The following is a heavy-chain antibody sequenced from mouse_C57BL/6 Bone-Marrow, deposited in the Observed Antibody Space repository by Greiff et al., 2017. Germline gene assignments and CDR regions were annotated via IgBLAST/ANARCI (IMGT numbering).Heavy chain of an antibody. J-gene: IGHJ4*01. D-gene: IGHD6-5*01. CDR1: GYTFTSYW. CDR3: ARRAYPGYYYAMDY. Sequence: QLQQPGAELVRPGSSVKLSCKASGYTFTSYWMHWVKQRPIQGLEWIGNIDPSDSETHYNQKFKDKATLTVDKSSSTAYMQLSSLTSEDSAVYYCARRAYPGYYYAMDYWGQGTSVTVSS. CDR2: IDPSDSET. V-gene: IGHV1-52*01.